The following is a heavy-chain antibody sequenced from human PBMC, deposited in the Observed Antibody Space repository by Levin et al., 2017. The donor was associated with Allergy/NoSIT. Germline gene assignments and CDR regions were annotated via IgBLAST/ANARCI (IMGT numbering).Heavy chain of an antibody. CDR1: GGTFRNNA. V-gene: IGHV1-69*13. Sequence: SVKVSCKTSGGTFRNNAISWVRQALGQGLEWMGGSVPIFNITNYAQKFQGRVTITADESTSTAYMELSDLRSEDSALYYCARHHRYDYYFHGMDVWGQGTTVIVSS. J-gene: IGHJ6*02. CDR3: ARHHRYDYYFHGMDV. CDR2: SVPIFNIT. D-gene: IGHD1-14*01.